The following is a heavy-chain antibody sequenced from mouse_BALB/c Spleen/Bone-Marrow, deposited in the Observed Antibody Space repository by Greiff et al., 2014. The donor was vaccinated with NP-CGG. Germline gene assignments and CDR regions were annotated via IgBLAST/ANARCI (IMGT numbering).Heavy chain of an antibody. V-gene: IGHV2-6*02. D-gene: IGHD1-3*01. CDR1: GFSLTSYG. CDR2: IWSDGST. J-gene: IGHJ4*01. Sequence: VKLMESGPGLVAPSQSLSITCTVSGFSLTSYGVHWVRQPPGKGLEWLVVIWSDGSTSYNSALKSRLSISKDNSKSQVFLKMNSLQTDDIAMYYCARRGDNRAMDYWGQGTSVTVSS. CDR3: ARRGDNRAMDY.